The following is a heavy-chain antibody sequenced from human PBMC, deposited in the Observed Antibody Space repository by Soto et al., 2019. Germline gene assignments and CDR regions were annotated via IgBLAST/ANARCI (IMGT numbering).Heavy chain of an antibody. CDR3: ARSIVVVTAADY. J-gene: IGHJ4*02. CDR1: GYTFTSYA. V-gene: IGHV1-3*01. CDR2: INAGNGNT. D-gene: IGHD2-21*02. Sequence: GASVKVSCTASGYTFTSYAMHWVRQAPGQRLEWMGRINAGNGNTKYSQKFQGRVTITRDTSASTAYMELSSLRSEDTAVYYCARSIVVVTAADYWGQGTLVTVSS.